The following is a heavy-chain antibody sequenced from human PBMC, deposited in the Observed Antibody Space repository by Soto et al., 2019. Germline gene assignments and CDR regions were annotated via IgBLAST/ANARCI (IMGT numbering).Heavy chain of an antibody. CDR1: DGPISSSSYY. D-gene: IGHD3-10*02. CDR2: IYYNGNT. CDR3: GRFTYYSVI. V-gene: IGHV4-39*01. Sequence: SDTLSLTFTLSDGPISSSSYYWGWIRHPPGKGLEWIGSIYYNGNTHYKPSLKSRVTISIETSKNLFSLKLTSVTAADTAFYYCGRFTYYSVIWGQG. J-gene: IGHJ1*01.